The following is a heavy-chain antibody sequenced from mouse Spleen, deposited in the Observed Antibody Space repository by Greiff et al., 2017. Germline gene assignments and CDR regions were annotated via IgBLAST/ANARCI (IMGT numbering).Heavy chain of an antibody. CDR3: ARGGLLLFYAMDY. CDR2: INPNNGGT. D-gene: IGHD1-1*02. J-gene: IGHJ4*01. CDR1: GYTFTDYN. V-gene: IGHV1-22*01. Sequence: EVQRVESGSELVKPGASVKMSCKASGYTFTDYNMHWVKQSHGKSLEWIGYINPNNGGTSYNQKFKGKATLTVNKSSSTAYMELRSLTSEDSAVYYCARGGLLLFYAMDYWGQGTSVTVSS.